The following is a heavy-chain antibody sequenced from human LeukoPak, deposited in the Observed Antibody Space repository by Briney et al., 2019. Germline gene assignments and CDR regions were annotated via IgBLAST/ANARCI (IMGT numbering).Heavy chain of an antibody. J-gene: IGHJ4*02. Sequence: PGGSLRLSCAASGFTFNYAWMSWVRQVPGKGLEWVSSISSSSSYIYYADSVKGRFTISRDNAKNSLYLQMNSLRAEDTAVYYCAREIEDKYNWNDYWGQGTLVTVSS. CDR1: GFTFNYAW. CDR2: ISSSSSYI. CDR3: AREIEDKYNWNDY. V-gene: IGHV3-21*01. D-gene: IGHD1-20*01.